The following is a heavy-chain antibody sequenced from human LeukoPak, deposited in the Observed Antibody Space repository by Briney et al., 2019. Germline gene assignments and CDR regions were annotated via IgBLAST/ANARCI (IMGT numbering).Heavy chain of an antibody. D-gene: IGHD1-26*01. V-gene: IGHV3-9*01. CDR2: ISWNSDSI. J-gene: IGHJ4*02. CDR3: AKDTAIRSGSYYRYFDY. Sequence: GGSLRLPCAASGFTFDDYAMHWVRQAPGKGLEWVSGISWNSDSIGYADSVKGRFTISRDNAKNSLYLQMNSLRAEDTALYYCAKDTAIRSGSYYRYFDYWGQGTLVTVSS. CDR1: GFTFDDYA.